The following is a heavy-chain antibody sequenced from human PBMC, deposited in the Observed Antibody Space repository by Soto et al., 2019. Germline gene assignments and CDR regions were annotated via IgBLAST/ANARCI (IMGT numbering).Heavy chain of an antibody. CDR2: IYHSGST. V-gene: IGHV4-4*02. CDR1: GGSISSSNW. D-gene: IGHD1-26*01. Sequence: PSETLSLTCAVSGGSISSSNWWSWVRQPPGKGLEWIGEIYHSGSTNYNPSLKSRVTISVDKSKNQFSLKLSSVTAADTAVYYCARDTVGATTGGYYYYGMDVWGQGTTVTVSS. CDR3: ARDTVGATTGGYYYYGMDV. J-gene: IGHJ6*02.